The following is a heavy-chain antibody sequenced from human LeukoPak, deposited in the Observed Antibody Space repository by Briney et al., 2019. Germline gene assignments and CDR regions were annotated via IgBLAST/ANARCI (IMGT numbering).Heavy chain of an antibody. V-gene: IGHV3-48*03. D-gene: IGHD6-19*01. Sequence: PGGSLRLSCAASGFTFSSYEMSWVRQAPGKGLEWVSYISSSGSTIYYADSVKGRFTISRDNAKNSLYLQMNSLRAEDTAVYYCARATGWFQAFDYWGQGTLVTVSS. CDR1: GFTFSSYE. J-gene: IGHJ4*02. CDR3: ARATGWFQAFDY. CDR2: ISSSGSTI.